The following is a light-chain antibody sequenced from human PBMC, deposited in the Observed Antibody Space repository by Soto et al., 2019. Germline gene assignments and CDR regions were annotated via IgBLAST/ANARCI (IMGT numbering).Light chain of an antibody. V-gene: IGLV2-8*01. CDR1: KNDIGVYDF. Sequence: QSVLTQPPSASGSPGQSVTISCTGTKNDIGVYDFVSWYQHHPGKAPRLIIYEVVQRPSGVPDRFSGSKSGNTASLTVSGLQAADEADYYCAAWDDSLRVVLFGGGTKLTVL. CDR3: AAWDDSLRVVL. CDR2: EVV. J-gene: IGLJ2*01.